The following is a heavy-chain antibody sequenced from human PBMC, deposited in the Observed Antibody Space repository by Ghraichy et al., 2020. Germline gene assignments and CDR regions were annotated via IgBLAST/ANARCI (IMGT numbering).Heavy chain of an antibody. CDR2: IYYSGST. CDR3: ARYIAVADTKINDAFDI. J-gene: IGHJ3*02. D-gene: IGHD6-19*01. Sequence: SETLSLTCTVSGGSISSSSYYWGWIRQPPGKGLEWIGSIYYSGSTYYNPSLKSRVTISVDTSKNQFSLKLSSVTAADTAVYYCARYIAVADTKINDAFDIWGLGTMVTVSS. V-gene: IGHV4-39*01. CDR1: GGSISSSSYY.